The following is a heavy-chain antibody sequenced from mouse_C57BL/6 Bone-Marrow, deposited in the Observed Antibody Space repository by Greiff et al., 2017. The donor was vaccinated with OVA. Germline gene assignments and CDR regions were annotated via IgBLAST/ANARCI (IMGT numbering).Heavy chain of an antibody. CDR3: ARDYYGSPAY. Sequence: VQLQQSGPELVKPGASVKISCKASGYTFTDYYMNWVKQSHGKSLEWIGDINPNNGGTSYNQKFKGKATLTVDKSSSTAYMELRSLTSEDSAVYYCARDYYGSPAYWGQGTLVTVSA. CDR1: GYTFTDYY. J-gene: IGHJ3*01. V-gene: IGHV1-26*01. CDR2: INPNNGGT. D-gene: IGHD1-1*01.